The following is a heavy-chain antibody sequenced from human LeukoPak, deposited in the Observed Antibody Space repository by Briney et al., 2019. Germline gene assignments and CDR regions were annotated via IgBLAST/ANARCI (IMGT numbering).Heavy chain of an antibody. V-gene: IGHV4-34*01. CDR3: VALPMTTYRLDY. D-gene: IGHD4-11*01. J-gene: IGHJ4*02. CDR2: INHSGST. Sequence: SETLSLTCAVYGGSFSGYYWSWIRQPPGKGLEWIGEINHSGSTNYNPSLKSRVTISVDTSKNQFSLKLSSVTAADTAVYYCVALPMTTYRLDYWGQGTLVTVSS. CDR1: GGSFSGYY.